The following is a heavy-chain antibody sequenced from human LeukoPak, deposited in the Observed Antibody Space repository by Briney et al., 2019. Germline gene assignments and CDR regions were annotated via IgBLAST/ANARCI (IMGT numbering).Heavy chain of an antibody. CDR2: VYYTGST. Sequence: SETLSLTCTVSGDSVTSGTFYWAWLRQPPGKGLEWIATVYYTGSTYYNPTLKSRVTISIDTSKNQFSLKLRSVVAPDTAVYYCARHSGSGSLSRPFDPWGQGTLVTVSS. CDR3: ARHSGSGSLSRPFDP. CDR1: GDSVTSGTFY. J-gene: IGHJ5*02. D-gene: IGHD3-10*01. V-gene: IGHV4-39*01.